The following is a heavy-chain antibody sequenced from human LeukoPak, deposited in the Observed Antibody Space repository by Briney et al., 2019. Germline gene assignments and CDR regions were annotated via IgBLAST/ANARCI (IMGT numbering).Heavy chain of an antibody. CDR2: INPSGGST. V-gene: IGHV1-46*01. D-gene: IGHD3-10*01. CDR1: GYTFTSYY. J-gene: IGHJ6*03. CDR3: ARDDARYYYGSGSRGPMDV. Sequence: ASVKVSCKASGYTFTSYYMHWVRLAPGKGLEWVGIINPSGGSTSYAQKFQGRVTMTRDTSTSTVYMELSSLRSEDTAVYYCARDDARYYYGSGSRGPMDVWGKGTTVTISS.